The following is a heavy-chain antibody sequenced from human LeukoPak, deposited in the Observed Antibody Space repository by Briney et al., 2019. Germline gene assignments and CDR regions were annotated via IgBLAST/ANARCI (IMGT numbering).Heavy chain of an antibody. Sequence: GGSLRLSCTASGFTFGDYAMSWFRQAPGKGLEWVSAISGSGGSTYYADSVKGRFTISRDNSKNTLYLQMNSLRAEDTAVYYCAKGRGSGSPYYFDYWGQGTLVTVSS. J-gene: IGHJ4*02. CDR2: ISGSGGST. CDR1: GFTFGDYA. D-gene: IGHD3-10*01. V-gene: IGHV3-23*01. CDR3: AKGRGSGSPYYFDY.